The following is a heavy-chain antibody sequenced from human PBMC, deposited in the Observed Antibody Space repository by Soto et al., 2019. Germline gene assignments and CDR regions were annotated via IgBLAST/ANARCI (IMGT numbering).Heavy chain of an antibody. Sequence: GGSLRLSCTASGFTFSSYGMGWVRQAPGKGLQWVSTIRGDGGQTHYTDSVKGRFSISRDNSKNTVYLQMDSLRAENTAMYFCARDVGLDSDDFFAYWGQGTQVTVSS. CDR1: GFTFSSYG. D-gene: IGHD3-9*01. J-gene: IGHJ4*02. CDR2: IRGDGGQT. V-gene: IGHV3-23*01. CDR3: ARDVGLDSDDFFAY.